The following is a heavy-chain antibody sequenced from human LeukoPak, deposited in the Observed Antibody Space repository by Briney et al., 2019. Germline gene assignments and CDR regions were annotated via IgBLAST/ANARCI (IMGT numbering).Heavy chain of an antibody. J-gene: IGHJ4*02. D-gene: IGHD6-19*01. CDR1: GYTFTGYY. V-gene: IGHV1-2*02. CDR3: ARSSVAGVLRDFDY. Sequence: GASVKVSCKASGYTFTGYYMHWVRQAPGQGLEWMGWINPNSGGTNYAQKLQGRATMTTDTSTSTAYMELRSLRSDDTAVYYCARSSVAGVLRDFDYWGQGTLVTVSS. CDR2: INPNSGGT.